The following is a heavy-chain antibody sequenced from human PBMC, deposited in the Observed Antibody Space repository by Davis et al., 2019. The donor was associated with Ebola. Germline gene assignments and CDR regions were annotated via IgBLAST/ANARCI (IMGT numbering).Heavy chain of an antibody. J-gene: IGHJ4*02. D-gene: IGHD2-8*01. Sequence: ASVKVSCKASLYTVTNFFMHWVRQPPGQGLEWMGIINPSGGTTSYAQRFQGRVTMTRDTSTSTVYMARRSLRSEDTAVYYCARDHIVLMVYASSPDFWGQGTLVTVSS. CDR3: ARDHIVLMVYASSPDF. CDR2: INPSGGTT. CDR1: LYTVTNFF. V-gene: IGHV1-46*01.